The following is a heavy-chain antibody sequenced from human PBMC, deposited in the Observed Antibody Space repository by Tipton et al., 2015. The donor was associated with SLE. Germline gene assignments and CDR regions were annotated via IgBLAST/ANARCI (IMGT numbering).Heavy chain of an antibody. CDR2: IFYSGST. CDR3: ARQAPNWGPTDWYFDG. Sequence: TLSLTCTVSGGSITSYHWGWIRQVPEKGLEWIGYIFYSGSTDYSPSLKSRVTMSMDMSKNQFFLKLTSVTAADTAVYFCARQAPNWGPTDWYFDGWGRGTLVTVSS. D-gene: IGHD7-27*01. J-gene: IGHJ2*01. CDR1: GGSITSYH. V-gene: IGHV4-59*08.